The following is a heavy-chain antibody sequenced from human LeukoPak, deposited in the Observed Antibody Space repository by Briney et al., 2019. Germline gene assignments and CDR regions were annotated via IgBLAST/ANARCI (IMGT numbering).Heavy chain of an antibody. CDR1: GFTFSSYG. Sequence: PGGSLRLSCAASGFTFSSYGMHWVRQAPGKGLEWVAVISYDGSNKYYADSVKGRFTISRDNSKSTLYLQMNSLRAEDTAVYYCAKDLPNYVFDYWGQGTLVTVSS. CDR3: AKDLPNYVFDY. J-gene: IGHJ4*02. D-gene: IGHD1-7*01. V-gene: IGHV3-30*18. CDR2: ISYDGSNK.